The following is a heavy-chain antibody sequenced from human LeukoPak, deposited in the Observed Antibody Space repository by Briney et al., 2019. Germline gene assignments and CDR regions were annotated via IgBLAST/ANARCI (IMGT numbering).Heavy chain of an antibody. CDR1: GFTFSSYS. Sequence: GGSLRLSCAASGFTFSSYSMNWVRQAPGKGLEWVSYISSSSSTIYYADSVKGRFTISRDNAKNSLYLQMNSLRAEDTAVYYCASYSSSPTWWFDPWGQGTLVTVSS. V-gene: IGHV3-48*01. CDR2: ISSSSSTI. D-gene: IGHD6-13*01. CDR3: ASYSSSPTWWFDP. J-gene: IGHJ5*02.